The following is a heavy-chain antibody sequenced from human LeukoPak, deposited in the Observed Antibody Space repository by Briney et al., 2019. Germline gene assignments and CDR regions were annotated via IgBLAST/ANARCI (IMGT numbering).Heavy chain of an antibody. Sequence: PSETLSLTCTVSGGSINSGNYYWSWIRQPAGKGLEWIGRIYTSGSTNSHPSPRTRVTVSVDTSRNQFSLKLSSVTAADTAVYYCARGASYDSDDAFDIWGQGTMVTVSS. CDR2: IYTSGST. CDR3: ARGASYDSDDAFDI. CDR1: GGSINSGNYY. D-gene: IGHD3-3*01. V-gene: IGHV4-61*02. J-gene: IGHJ3*02.